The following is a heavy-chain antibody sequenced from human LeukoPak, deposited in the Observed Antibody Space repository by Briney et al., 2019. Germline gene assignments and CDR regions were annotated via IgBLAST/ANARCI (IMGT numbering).Heavy chain of an antibody. CDR3: AKAYGSGSYTSPFDY. CDR1: GFTLDAYA. Sequence: GGSLRLSCAASGFTLDAYAMHWVRQAPGKGLGWVSGISWNIGRIGYADSVKGRFTISRDNAKISLYLQMYSLRPDETAFYYCAKAYGSGSYTSPFDYWGQGTLVTVSS. CDR2: ISWNIGRI. J-gene: IGHJ4*02. V-gene: IGHV3-9*01. D-gene: IGHD3-10*01.